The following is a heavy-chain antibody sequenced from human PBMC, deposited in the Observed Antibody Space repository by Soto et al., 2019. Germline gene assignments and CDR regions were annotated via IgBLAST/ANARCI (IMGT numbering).Heavy chain of an antibody. CDR3: AREYYDSSGYYYN. CDR1: GGTFSIYA. J-gene: IGHJ4*02. D-gene: IGHD3-22*01. V-gene: IGHV1-69*13. Sequence: GASVKLSCKASGGTFSIYAISWVRQAPGQGLEWMGGIIPIFGTANYAQKFQGRVTSTADESTSTAYMELSSLRSEDTAVYYCAREYYDSSGYYYNWGQGTLVTVSS. CDR2: IIPIFGTA.